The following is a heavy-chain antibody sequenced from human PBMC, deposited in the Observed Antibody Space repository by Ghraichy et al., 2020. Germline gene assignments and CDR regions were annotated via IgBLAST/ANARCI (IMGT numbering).Heavy chain of an antibody. CDR1: GFSFSNYI. CDR2: ISSSSRTI. D-gene: IGHD4-23*01. J-gene: IGHJ6*02. Sequence: ESLNISCAASGFSFSNYIMNWVRQAPGKGLEWVSHISSSSRTISYADSVKGRFTVSRDNAKNSMFLQMNSLRDEDTAVYYCARASRVVRFYYYDGMDVWGQGTTVTVSS. CDR3: ARASRVVRFYYYDGMDV. V-gene: IGHV3-48*02.